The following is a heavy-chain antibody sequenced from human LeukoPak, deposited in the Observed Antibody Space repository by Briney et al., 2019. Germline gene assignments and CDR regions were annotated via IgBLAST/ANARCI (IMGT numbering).Heavy chain of an antibody. CDR2: MNPNSGNT. D-gene: IGHD3-3*01. CDR1: GYTFTSYD. CDR3: ARGLPGPDDFWSGYYDY. Sequence: ASVKVSCKASGYTFTSYDINWVRQATGQGLEWMGWMNPNSGNTGYAQKFQGRVTITRNTSISTAYVELSSLRSEDTAVYYCARGLPGPDDFWSGYYDYWGQGTLVTVSS. J-gene: IGHJ4*02. V-gene: IGHV1-8*03.